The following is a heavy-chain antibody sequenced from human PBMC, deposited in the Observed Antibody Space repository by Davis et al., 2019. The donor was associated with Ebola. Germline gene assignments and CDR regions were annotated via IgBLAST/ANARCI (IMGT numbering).Heavy chain of an antibody. D-gene: IGHD3-3*01. J-gene: IGHJ6*04. Sequence: PGGSLRLSCAASGFPFTTYTMSWVRQAPGKGLECVSSISSYSDYIYYADSVKGRFTISRDNSKNTLYLQMNSLRAEDTAVYYCAKSGLSFGVVKYHYGMDVWGKGTTVTVSS. CDR3: AKSGLSFGVVKYHYGMDV. CDR2: ISSYSDYI. CDR1: GFPFTTYT. V-gene: IGHV3-21*04.